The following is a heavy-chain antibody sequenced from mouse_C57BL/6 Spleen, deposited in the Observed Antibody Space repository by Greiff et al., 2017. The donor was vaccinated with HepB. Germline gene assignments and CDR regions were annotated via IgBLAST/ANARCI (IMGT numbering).Heavy chain of an antibody. CDR3: TRGGGSGDAMDY. CDR1: GFTFSSYA. Sequence: EVMLVESGEGLVKPGGSLKLSCAASGFTFSSYAMSWVRQTPEKRLEWVAYISSGGDYIYYADTVKGRFTISRDNARNTLYLQMSSLKSEDTAMYYGTRGGGSGDAMDYWGQGTSVTVSS. V-gene: IGHV5-9-1*02. D-gene: IGHD3-2*02. CDR2: ISSGGDYI. J-gene: IGHJ4*01.